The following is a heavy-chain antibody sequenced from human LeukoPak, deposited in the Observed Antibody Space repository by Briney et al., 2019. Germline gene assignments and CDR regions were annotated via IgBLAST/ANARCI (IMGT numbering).Heavy chain of an antibody. V-gene: IGHV1-46*01. J-gene: IGHJ4*02. CDR1: GYTFTSYY. CDR3: ARGHPSATGYSSGWYFHY. Sequence: ASVTVSCKASGYTFTSYYIHWVRQAPGQGLEWMGIINPSADSTNYAQKFQGRVTMTRDMSTSTVYMDLSSLTSEDPAVYYCARGHPSATGYSSGWYFHYWGQGTLVTVSS. D-gene: IGHD6-19*01. CDR2: INPSADST.